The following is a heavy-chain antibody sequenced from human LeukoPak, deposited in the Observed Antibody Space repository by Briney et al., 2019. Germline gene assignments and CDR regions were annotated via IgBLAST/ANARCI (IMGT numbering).Heavy chain of an antibody. D-gene: IGHD3-3*01. CDR2: IYPGDSDT. Sequence: GESLKISCKGSGYSFTSYWIGWVRQMPGKGLEWMGIIYPGDSDTRYSPSFQGQVTISADKSISTAYLQWSSLKASDTAMYYCAIPPFVDYDFWSGSPRGWGQGTLVTVSS. CDR3: AIPPFVDYDFWSGSPRG. V-gene: IGHV5-51*01. J-gene: IGHJ4*02. CDR1: GYSFTSYW.